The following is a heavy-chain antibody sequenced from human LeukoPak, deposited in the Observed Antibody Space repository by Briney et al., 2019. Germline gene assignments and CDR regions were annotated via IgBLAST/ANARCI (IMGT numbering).Heavy chain of an antibody. CDR2: ISYDGTDK. V-gene: IGHV3-30*03. J-gene: IGHJ4*02. CDR1: GFTFSTYG. D-gene: IGHD1-1*01. CDR3: ARVVGSNWYEVIGEYFDY. Sequence: PGGSLRLSCAASGFTFSTYGMHWVRQAPGRGLEWVAVISYDGTDKYSADSVKGRSTISRDNSKNTLYLQMNSLRAEDTAVYYCARVVGSNWYEVIGEYFDYWGQGTLVTVSS.